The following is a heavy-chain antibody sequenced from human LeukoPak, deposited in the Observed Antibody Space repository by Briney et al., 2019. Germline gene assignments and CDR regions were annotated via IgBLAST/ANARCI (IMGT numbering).Heavy chain of an antibody. Sequence: SETLSLTCTVSGGSISSSSYYWGWIRQPPGKGLEWIGSIYYSGGTYYNPSLKSRVTISVDTSKNQFPLKLSSVTAADTAVYYCASSTSWRSLGYWGQGTLVTVSS. CDR1: GGSISSSSYY. V-gene: IGHV4-39*06. J-gene: IGHJ4*02. CDR3: ASSTSWRSLGY. CDR2: IYYSGGT.